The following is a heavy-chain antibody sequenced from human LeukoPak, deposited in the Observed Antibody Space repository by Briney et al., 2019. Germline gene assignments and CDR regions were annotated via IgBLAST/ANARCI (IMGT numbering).Heavy chain of an antibody. J-gene: IGHJ1*01. Sequence: ASVKVSRKVSGYTLTELSMHWVRQAPGKGLEWMGGFDPEDGETIYAQKFQGRVTMTEDTSTDTAYMELSSLRSEDTAVYYCATDLPCGGDCYSQYFQHWGQGTLVTVSS. V-gene: IGHV1-24*01. CDR1: GYTLTELS. CDR2: FDPEDGET. CDR3: ATDLPCGGDCYSQYFQH. D-gene: IGHD2-21*02.